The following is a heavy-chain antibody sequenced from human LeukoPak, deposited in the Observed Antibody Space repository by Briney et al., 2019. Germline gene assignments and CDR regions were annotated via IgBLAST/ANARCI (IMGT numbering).Heavy chain of an antibody. D-gene: IGHD2-2*01. V-gene: IGHV4-39*01. CDR2: IYYSGST. CDR3: ARHRLRKLGYCSSTSCFDAFDI. CDR1: GDSISNSDFY. Sequence: PSETLSLTCTVSGDSISNSDFYWSWIRQPPGKGLEWIGSIYYSGSTYYNPSLKSRVTISVDTSKNQFSLKLSSVTAADTAVYYCARHRLRKLGYCSSTSCFDAFDIWGQGTMVAVSS. J-gene: IGHJ3*02.